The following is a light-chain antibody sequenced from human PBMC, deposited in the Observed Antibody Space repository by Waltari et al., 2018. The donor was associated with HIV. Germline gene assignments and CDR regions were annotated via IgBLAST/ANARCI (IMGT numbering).Light chain of an antibody. CDR2: GAS. Sequence: EIVLMQSPYTLSLSPGERATLSCRASQSVSGTYLAWYQQKPGQAPRLLIFGASRRATGIPDRFSGSGSGTDFTLTISRLEPEDFAVYFCHQYGGSPRTFGQGTKLEI. CDR1: QSVSGTY. V-gene: IGKV3-20*01. CDR3: HQYGGSPRT. J-gene: IGKJ2*01.